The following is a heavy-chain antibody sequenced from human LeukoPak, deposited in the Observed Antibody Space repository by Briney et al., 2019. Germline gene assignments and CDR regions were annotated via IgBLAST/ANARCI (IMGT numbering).Heavy chain of an antibody. CDR2: INHSGST. CDR1: GGSFSGYY. D-gene: IGHD3-10*01. V-gene: IGHV4-34*01. Sequence: SETLSLTCAVYGGSFSGYYWSWTRQPPGKGLEWIGEINHSGSTNYNPSLKSRVTISVDTSKNQFSLKLSSVTAADTAVYYCASGYGSGQYYYYYYMDVWGKGTTVTISS. CDR3: ASGYGSGQYYYYYYMDV. J-gene: IGHJ6*03.